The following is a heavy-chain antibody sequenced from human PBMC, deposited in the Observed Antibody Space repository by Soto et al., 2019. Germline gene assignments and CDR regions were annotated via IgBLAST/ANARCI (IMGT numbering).Heavy chain of an antibody. CDR1: GYTFTSYD. CDR2: MNPNSGNT. J-gene: IGHJ4*02. Sequence: ASVKGSCKASGYTFTSYDINWVRQATGQGLEWMGWMNPNSGNTGYAQKFQGRVTMTRNTSISTAYMELSSLRSEDTAEYYCARGRNRYNWNDAATNWGQGTLVTVSS. D-gene: IGHD1-1*01. CDR3: ARGRNRYNWNDAATN. V-gene: IGHV1-8*01.